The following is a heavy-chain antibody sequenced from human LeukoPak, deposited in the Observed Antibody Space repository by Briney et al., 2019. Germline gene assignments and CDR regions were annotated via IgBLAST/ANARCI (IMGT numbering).Heavy chain of an antibody. CDR1: GYTFTGYY. CDR3: ARRYYDSSGYDY. J-gene: IGHJ4*02. CDR2: INPNSGGT. V-gene: IGHV1-2*02. D-gene: IGHD3-22*01. Sequence: RASVKVSCKASGYTFTGYYMHWVRQAPGQGLEWMGWINPNSGGTNYAQKFQGRVTMARDTSISTAYMELSRLRSDDTAVYYCARRYYDSSGYDYWGQGTLVTVSS.